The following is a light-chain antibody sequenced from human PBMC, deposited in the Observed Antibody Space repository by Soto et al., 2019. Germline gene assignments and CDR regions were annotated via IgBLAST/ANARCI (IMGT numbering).Light chain of an antibody. V-gene: IGKV1-5*01. CDR2: YAS. CDR1: HNIGSW. J-gene: IGKJ1*01. Sequence: DIQMTQSPSTLSASVGDRVTITCRASHNIGSWLAWYQQKPGKAPNLLIYYASTLETGVPSRFSGSGSGTEFTLTISSLQPNDFATYYCQPYNTYWTFGQGTKVDIK. CDR3: QPYNTYWT.